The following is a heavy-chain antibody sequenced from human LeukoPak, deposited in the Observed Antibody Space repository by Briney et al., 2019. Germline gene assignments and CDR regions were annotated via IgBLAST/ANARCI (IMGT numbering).Heavy chain of an antibody. CDR2: LSAYSGNT. CDR1: GYSFTSYG. Sequence: ASVTVSCKASGYSFTSYGICLVRQGPGQGLEWMGWLSAYSGNTDYRQEFHGRVPMTTDTSTTTAYMELRSLRSDDTAVEYCARGPLSGSYGDYWGQGTLVTVSS. V-gene: IGHV1-18*01. CDR3: ARGPLSGSYGDY. D-gene: IGHD1-26*01. J-gene: IGHJ4*02.